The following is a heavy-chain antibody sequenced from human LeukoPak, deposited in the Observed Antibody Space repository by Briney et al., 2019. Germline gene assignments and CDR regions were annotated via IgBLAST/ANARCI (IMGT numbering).Heavy chain of an antibody. CDR2: INHSGST. J-gene: IGHJ4*02. V-gene: IGHV4-34*01. CDR3: ARAYYDSSGYLDY. D-gene: IGHD3-22*01. CDR1: GGSFSGYY. Sequence: SETLSLTCAVYGGSFSGYYWSWIRQPPGKGPEWIGEINHSGSTNYNPSLKSRVTISVDTSKNQFSLKLSSVTAADTAVYYCARAYYDSSGYLDYWGQGTLVTVSS.